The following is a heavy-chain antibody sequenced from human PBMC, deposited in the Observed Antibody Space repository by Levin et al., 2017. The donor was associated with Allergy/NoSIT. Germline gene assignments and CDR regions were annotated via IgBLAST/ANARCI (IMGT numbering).Heavy chain of an antibody. J-gene: IGHJ4*02. D-gene: IGHD2-15*01. Sequence: GGSLRLSCAASGFTFSSFDMHWVRQTPGKGLEWVALISFDGNNKYYVDSVKGRFTISRDNSKNTLYLQMNSLRTEDTAMYYCAKDRHCSGGTCSRGFDYWGQGTLVTVSS. CDR2: ISFDGNNK. CDR3: AKDRHCSGGTCSRGFDY. V-gene: IGHV3-30*18. CDR1: GFTFSSFD.